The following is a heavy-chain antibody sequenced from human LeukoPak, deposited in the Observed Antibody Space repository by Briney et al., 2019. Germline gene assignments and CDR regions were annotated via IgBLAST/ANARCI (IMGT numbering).Heavy chain of an antibody. CDR1: GFTFSSYW. CDR3: AILGYGGNSFDY. Sequence: GGSLRLSCAASGFTFSSYWMNWVRQAPGKGLEWVSRINSDGSSTSYADSVKGRFTISRDNAKNTLYLQMNSLRVEDTAVYYCAILGYGGNSFDYWGQGTLVTVSS. CDR2: INSDGSST. V-gene: IGHV3-74*01. D-gene: IGHD4-23*01. J-gene: IGHJ4*02.